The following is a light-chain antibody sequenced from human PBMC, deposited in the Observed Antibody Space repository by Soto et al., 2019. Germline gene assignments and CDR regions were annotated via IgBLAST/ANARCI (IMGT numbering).Light chain of an antibody. CDR1: QSVSSNY. CDR2: DAS. V-gene: IGKV3-20*01. J-gene: IGKJ1*01. Sequence: ETVLTQSPGTLSLSPGERATLSCRASQSVSSNYLAWYQQKPGQAPRLLIYDASSRATGIPDRFSGSGSGTDFTLTISRLEPEDFAVYYCQQYGSSSWTFGQGTKVDIK. CDR3: QQYGSSSWT.